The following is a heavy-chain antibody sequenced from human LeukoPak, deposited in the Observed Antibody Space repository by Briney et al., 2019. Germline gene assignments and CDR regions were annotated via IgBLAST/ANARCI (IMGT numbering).Heavy chain of an antibody. Sequence: PSETLSLTCTVSGGSISSYYWSWIRQPPGKGLEWIGYIYYSGSTNYNPSLKSRVTISVDTSKNQFSLKLSSVTAADTAVYYCARDRPMYPGGMDVWGQGTTVTVSS. CDR2: IYYSGST. V-gene: IGHV4-59*01. CDR1: GGSISSYY. J-gene: IGHJ6*02. CDR3: ARDRPMYPGGMDV. D-gene: IGHD3-10*02.